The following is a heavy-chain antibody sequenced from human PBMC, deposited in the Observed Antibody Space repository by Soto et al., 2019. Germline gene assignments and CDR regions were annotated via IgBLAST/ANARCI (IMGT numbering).Heavy chain of an antibody. CDR2: IVVGSGNT. D-gene: IGHD3-22*01. CDR3: AAAGRRDSSGYLFDY. Sequence: SVKVSSKASAFTFTSAGVEGVRQARGERLERIGWIVVGSGNTNYAQKFQERVTITRDMSTSTAYMELSSLRSEDTAVYYCAAAGRRDSSGYLFDYWGQGTLVTVSS. V-gene: IGHV1-58*01. J-gene: IGHJ4*02. CDR1: AFTFTSAG.